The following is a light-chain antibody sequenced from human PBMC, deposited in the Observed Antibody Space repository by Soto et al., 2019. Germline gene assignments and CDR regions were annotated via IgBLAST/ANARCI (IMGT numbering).Light chain of an antibody. J-gene: IGKJ5*01. V-gene: IGKV3-20*01. Sequence: EIVLTQSPGTLSLSPGERATLSCRASQSVSSSYLAWYQQKPGQAPRLLIYGASSRATGIPDRFSGSGSGTAFTLTISRLEADDFEVYYCQQYGSSITFGQGTRLEIK. CDR2: GAS. CDR1: QSVSSSY. CDR3: QQYGSSIT.